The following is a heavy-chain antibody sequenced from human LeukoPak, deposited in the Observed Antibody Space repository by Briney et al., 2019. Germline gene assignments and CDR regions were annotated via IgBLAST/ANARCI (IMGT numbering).Heavy chain of an antibody. CDR2: INQDGSEK. CDR1: GFTFNSYW. CDR3: ARDQKYYSYMDV. V-gene: IGHV3-7*01. Sequence: QPGGSLRLSCAASGFTFNSYWMTWVRQAPGKGLEWVANINQDGSEKYYVDSVKGRFTVSRDNAKNSLYLQMNSLGAEDTAAYYCARDQKYYSYMDVWGKGTTVTVSS. J-gene: IGHJ6*03.